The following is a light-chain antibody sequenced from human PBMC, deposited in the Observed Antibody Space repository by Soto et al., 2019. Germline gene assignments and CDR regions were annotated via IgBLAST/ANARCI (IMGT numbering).Light chain of an antibody. Sequence: QSALTQPASVSGSPGQSITISCTGTSSDVGGYNYVSWYQQHPGKAPKLMISEVTNRPSGVSNRFSGSKSGNTSSLTISGLQAEDEAEYYCSSYTTSGTRVFGGGTKVTVL. CDR2: EVT. V-gene: IGLV2-14*01. J-gene: IGLJ3*02. CDR3: SSYTTSGTRV. CDR1: SSDVGGYNY.